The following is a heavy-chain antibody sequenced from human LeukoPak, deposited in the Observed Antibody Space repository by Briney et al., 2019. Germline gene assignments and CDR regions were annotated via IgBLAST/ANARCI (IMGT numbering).Heavy chain of an antibody. CDR1: ENTFTNYY. CDR3: ARDMSTRVTPISYAFDV. J-gene: IGHJ3*01. Sequence: ASVKVSCKASENTFTNYYMHWVRQAPGQGLEWLGIINPNGDRTNYAQTFQGRVTMTRDTSTTTVYMELSSLRSEDTAVYYCARDMSTRVTPISYAFDVWGQGTMVTVSS. V-gene: IGHV1-46*01. CDR2: INPNGDRT. D-gene: IGHD4-23*01.